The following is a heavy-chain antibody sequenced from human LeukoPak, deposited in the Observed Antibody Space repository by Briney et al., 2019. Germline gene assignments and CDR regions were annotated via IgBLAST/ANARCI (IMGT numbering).Heavy chain of an antibody. V-gene: IGHV7-4-1*02. J-gene: IGHJ1*01. D-gene: IGHD3-3*01. Sequence: ASVKVSCKASGYTFTSYAMNWVRQAPGQGLEWMGWINTNTGNPTYAQGFTGRFVFSLDTSVSTAYLQISSLKAEDTAVYYCARGGVGYYDFWSGYYEAEYFQHRGQGTLVTVSS. CDR1: GYTFTSYA. CDR2: INTNTGNP. CDR3: ARGGVGYYDFWSGYYEAEYFQH.